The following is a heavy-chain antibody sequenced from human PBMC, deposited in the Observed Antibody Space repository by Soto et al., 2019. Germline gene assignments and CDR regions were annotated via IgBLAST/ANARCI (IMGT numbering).Heavy chain of an antibody. J-gene: IGHJ6*02. CDR3: ARGLRYDSGAYLTYYFYYYGMDV. V-gene: IGHV1-2*02. CDR2: INPNRGGT. Sequence: QVQLVQSGAEMKKPGASVKVSCKASGYTFTGQYMHWVRQAPGQGLEWMGWINPNRGGTSYAQKFQGRVTMTRDTSISTAYMELSRLRSDDTAVYYCARGLRYDSGAYLTYYFYYYGMDVWGQGTTVTVSS. D-gene: IGHD3-22*01. CDR1: GYTFTGQY.